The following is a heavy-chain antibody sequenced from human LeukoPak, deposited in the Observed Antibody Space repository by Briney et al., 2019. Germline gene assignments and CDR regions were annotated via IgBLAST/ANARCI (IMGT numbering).Heavy chain of an antibody. V-gene: IGHV4-38-2*01. J-gene: IGHJ4*02. Sequence: SETLSLTCAVSGYSISSGYYWGWIRQPPGKGLEWIGSIYYSGSTYYNPSLKSRVTISVDTSKNQFSLKLSSVTAADTAVYYCARLLRSGYSLXWGQGTLVT. CDR3: ARLLRSGYSLX. CDR1: GYSISSGYY. CDR2: IYYSGST. D-gene: IGHD5-18*01.